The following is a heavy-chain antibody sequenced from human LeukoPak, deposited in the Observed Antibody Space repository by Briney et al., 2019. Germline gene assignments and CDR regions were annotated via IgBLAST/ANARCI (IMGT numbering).Heavy chain of an antibody. V-gene: IGHV1-46*01. Sequence: ASVKVSCKASGYTFTSYYIHWVRQAPGQGLEWMGMINPSGATTTYAQNFQGRVTMTRDTSTRTAYMELSSLRSEDTAVYYCAKEGNSGWVPKYWGQGTLVTASS. J-gene: IGHJ4*02. CDR1: GYTFTSYY. D-gene: IGHD6-19*01. CDR2: INPSGATT. CDR3: AKEGNSGWVPKY.